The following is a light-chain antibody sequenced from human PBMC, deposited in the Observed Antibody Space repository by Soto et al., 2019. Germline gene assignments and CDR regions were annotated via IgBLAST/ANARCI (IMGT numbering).Light chain of an antibody. CDR2: AAS. CDR3: QQYYTYPLA. CDR1: QPISTY. V-gene: IGKV1-8*01. Sequence: AIRMTQSPSSISAFTGDRVTITCRASQPISTYLAWYQQKPGTAPTLLIYAASTLQSGVPSRFSGSGSGTDCTLTISCLQSEDFATYFCQQYYTYPLAFGQGTKVEIK. J-gene: IGKJ1*01.